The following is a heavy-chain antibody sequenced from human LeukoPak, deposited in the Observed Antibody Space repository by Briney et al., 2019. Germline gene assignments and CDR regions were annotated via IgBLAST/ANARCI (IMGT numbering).Heavy chain of an antibody. Sequence: PGGSLRLSCAASGFTFSNAWMNWVRQAPGKGLEWVSAISGSGGSTYYADSVKGRFTISRDNSKNTLYLQMNSLRAEDTAVYYCAKDVTAIRLPLDAFDIWGQGTMVTVSS. D-gene: IGHD2-21*02. V-gene: IGHV3-23*01. CDR2: ISGSGGST. CDR3: AKDVTAIRLPLDAFDI. CDR1: GFTFSNAW. J-gene: IGHJ3*02.